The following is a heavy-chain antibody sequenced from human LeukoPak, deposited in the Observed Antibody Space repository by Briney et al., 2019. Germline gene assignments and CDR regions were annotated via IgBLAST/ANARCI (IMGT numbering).Heavy chain of an antibody. J-gene: IGHJ4*02. V-gene: IGHV3-23*01. Sequence: GGSLRLSCAASGFTFSSYWMHWVRQAPGKGLEWVSAISGSGGSTYYADSVKGRFTISRDNSKNTLYLQMNSLGAEDTAVYYCAKGWGYNWRRFDYWGQGTLVTVSS. CDR2: ISGSGGST. CDR1: GFTFSSYW. CDR3: AKGWGYNWRRFDY. D-gene: IGHD1-1*01.